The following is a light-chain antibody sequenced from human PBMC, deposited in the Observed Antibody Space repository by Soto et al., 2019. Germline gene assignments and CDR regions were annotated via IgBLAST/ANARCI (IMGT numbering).Light chain of an antibody. CDR1: QTISSW. V-gene: IGKV1-5*03. J-gene: IGKJ1*01. CDR3: LQARGYPRT. CDR2: KAS. Sequence: DIQMTQSPSTLSGSVGDRVTITCRASQTISSWLAWYQQKPGKAPKLLIYKASTLKSGVPSRFSGSGSGTEFTLTISSLQPDDFATYYCLQARGYPRTVGQGTKVDSK.